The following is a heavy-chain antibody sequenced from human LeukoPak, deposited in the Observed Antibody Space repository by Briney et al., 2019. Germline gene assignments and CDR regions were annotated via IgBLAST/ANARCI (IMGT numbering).Heavy chain of an antibody. Sequence: GGSLRLSCAASGFTVSTNSMTWVRQAPGKGLEWVSSIHSGGDTHYADSVKGRFTFSRDGSKNTLYLEMTRLRVEDTAVYYCATYRRAFDIWGQGTMVTVSS. J-gene: IGHJ3*02. CDR1: GFTVSTNS. V-gene: IGHV3-66*01. CDR2: IHSGGDT. D-gene: IGHD3-16*01. CDR3: ATYRRAFDI.